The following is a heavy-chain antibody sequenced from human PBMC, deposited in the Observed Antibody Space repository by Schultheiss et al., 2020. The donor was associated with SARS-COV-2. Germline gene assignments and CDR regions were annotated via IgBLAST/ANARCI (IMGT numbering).Heavy chain of an antibody. V-gene: IGHV3-48*04. J-gene: IGHJ5*02. D-gene: IGHD1-1*01. CDR1: GFTFSSYG. Sequence: GGSLRLSCAASGFTFSSYGMHWVREAPGKGLEWISYISCCDGTMDYAGSVKGRLTISRDNAKNSLYLQMNSLRVEDTGVYYCTKGWNLDPWGHGTQVTVSS. CDR2: ISCCDGTM. CDR3: TKGWNLDP.